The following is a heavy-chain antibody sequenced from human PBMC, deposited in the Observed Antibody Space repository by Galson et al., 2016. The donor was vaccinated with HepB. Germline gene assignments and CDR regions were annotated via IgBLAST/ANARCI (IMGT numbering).Heavy chain of an antibody. CDR3: AKTDSSGGMY. CDR1: GFTFSRNG. Sequence: SLRLSCAASGFTFSRNGMHWVRQAPGKGLEWVAVISYDGSNKYYADSVKGRFTSSRDNSKNTLYLQMNSLRAEDTAVYYCAKTDSSGGMYWGQGTLVTVSS. V-gene: IGHV3-30*18. CDR2: ISYDGSNK. D-gene: IGHD6-19*01. J-gene: IGHJ4*02.